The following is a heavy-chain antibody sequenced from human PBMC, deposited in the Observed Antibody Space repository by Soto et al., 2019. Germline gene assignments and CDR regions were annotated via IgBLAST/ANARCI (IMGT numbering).Heavy chain of an antibody. V-gene: IGHV3-48*01. CDR3: ARGSGYGDSYFDY. CDR2: ISSSSSTI. CDR1: GFTFSSYS. Sequence: GGSLRLSCAASGFTFSSYSMNWVRQAPGKGLEWVSYISSSSSTIYYADSVKGRFTISRDNAKNSLYLQMNSLRAEDTAVYYCARGSGYGDSYFDYWGQGTLVTVSS. D-gene: IGHD4-17*01. J-gene: IGHJ4*02.